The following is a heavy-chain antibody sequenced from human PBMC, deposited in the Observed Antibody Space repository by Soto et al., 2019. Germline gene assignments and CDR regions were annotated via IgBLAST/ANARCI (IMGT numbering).Heavy chain of an antibody. V-gene: IGHV3-23*01. CDR2: ISGSGGST. J-gene: IGHJ4*02. CDR3: PKDRAAAGKYYFDY. CDR1: GFTFSSYA. Sequence: PGGSLRLSCAASGFTFSSYAMSWVRQAPGKGLEWVSAISGSGGSTYYADSVKGRFTISRDNSKNTLYLQMNSLRAEDTAVYYCPKDRAAAGKYYFDYWGQGTLVTASS. D-gene: IGHD6-13*01.